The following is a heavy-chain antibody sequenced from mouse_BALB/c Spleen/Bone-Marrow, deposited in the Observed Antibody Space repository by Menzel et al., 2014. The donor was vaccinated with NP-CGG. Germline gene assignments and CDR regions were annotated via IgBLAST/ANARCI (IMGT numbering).Heavy chain of an antibody. CDR1: GFTFTDYY. Sequence: EVQGVEPGGGLVQPGGSLRLSCATSGFTFTDYYMSWVRQPPGKALEWLGFIRNKANGYTTEYSASVKGRFTISRDNSQSILYLQMNTLRAEDSATYYCARDDYGRGYWGQGTTLTVSS. D-gene: IGHD1-1*01. J-gene: IGHJ2*01. CDR2: IRNKANGYTT. CDR3: ARDDYGRGY. V-gene: IGHV7-3*02.